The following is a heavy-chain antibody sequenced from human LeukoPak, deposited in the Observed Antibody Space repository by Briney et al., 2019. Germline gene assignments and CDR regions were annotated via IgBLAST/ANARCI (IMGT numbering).Heavy chain of an antibody. CDR2: IYYSGST. Sequence: SETLSLTCTVSGGSISNYYWNWVRQPPGKGLEWIGYIYYSGSTNYNPSLKSRVTMSVDTSKNQISLKLSSVTAADTAAYYCARTGYFDNWGQGTLVTVSS. J-gene: IGHJ4*02. V-gene: IGHV4-59*01. CDR1: GGSISNYY. D-gene: IGHD1-14*01. CDR3: ARTGYFDN.